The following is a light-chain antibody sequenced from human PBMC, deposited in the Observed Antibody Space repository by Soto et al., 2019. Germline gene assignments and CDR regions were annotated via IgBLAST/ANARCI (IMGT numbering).Light chain of an antibody. V-gene: IGKV3-15*01. CDR2: HAS. CDR3: QQYNDWPPIT. J-gene: IGKJ5*01. Sequence: EIVMTQSPATLSASPGERATLSCRTSQSVSNNLAWYQQKPGQAPRLLIFHASSRAIGVPTRFSGSGSGTEFTLAISSLQSEDFAVYYCQQYNDWPPITFGQGTRLEIK. CDR1: QSVSNN.